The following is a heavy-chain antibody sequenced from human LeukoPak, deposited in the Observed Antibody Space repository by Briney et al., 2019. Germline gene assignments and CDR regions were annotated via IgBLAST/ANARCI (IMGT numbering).Heavy chain of an antibody. CDR2: IDGSSSHK. V-gene: IGHV3-21*01. CDR1: GCSFSNYA. CDR3: ARGYCGGDCYGD. D-gene: IGHD2-21*02. Sequence: GGSLRLSCAASGCSFSNYAMNWVRQAPGKGLEWVSSIDGSSSHKYYADSVKGRFTISRDNTKSSLYLQMNSLRAEDMAVYYYARGYCGGDCYGDWGQGTLVTVSS. J-gene: IGHJ1*01.